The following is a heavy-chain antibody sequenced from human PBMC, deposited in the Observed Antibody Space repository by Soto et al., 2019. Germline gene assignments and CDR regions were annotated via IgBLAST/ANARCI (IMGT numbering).Heavy chain of an antibody. CDR1: GGSISSYY. D-gene: IGHD1-20*01. CDR2: IYTSGST. CDR3: ARDRANNWNRNWFDP. J-gene: IGHJ5*02. V-gene: IGHV4-4*07. Sequence: SETLSLTCTVSGGSISSYYWSWIRQPAGKGLEWIGRIYTSGSTSYNPSLKSRVTMSVDTSKNQFSLKLSSVTAADTAVYYCARDRANNWNRNWFDPWGQGTLVTVS.